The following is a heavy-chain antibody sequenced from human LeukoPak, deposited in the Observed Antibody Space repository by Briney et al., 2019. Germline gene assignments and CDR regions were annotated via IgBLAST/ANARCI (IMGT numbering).Heavy chain of an antibody. D-gene: IGHD3-3*01. V-gene: IGHV4-38-2*01. CDR1: GYSISSGYY. CDR3: ARGTRGLEWLANDAFDI. CDR2: IYHSGST. J-gene: IGHJ3*02. Sequence: SETLSLTCAVSGYSISSGYYWGWIRQPPGKGLEWIGSIYHSGSTYYNPSLKSRVTISVDTSKNQLSLKLSSVTAADTAVYYCARGTRGLEWLANDAFDIWGQGTMVTVSS.